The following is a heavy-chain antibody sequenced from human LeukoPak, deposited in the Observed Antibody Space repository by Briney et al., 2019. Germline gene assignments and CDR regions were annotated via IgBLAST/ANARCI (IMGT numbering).Heavy chain of an antibody. CDR2: INHSGST. Sequence: SETLSLTCAVYGGSFSGYYWSWIRQPPGKGLEWIGEINHSGSTNYNPSLKSRVTISVDTSKNQFSLKLSSVTAADTAVYYCASLDSSGSYYFDYWGQGTLVTVSS. V-gene: IGHV4-34*01. CDR3: ASLDSSGSYYFDY. D-gene: IGHD3-22*01. J-gene: IGHJ4*02. CDR1: GGSFSGYY.